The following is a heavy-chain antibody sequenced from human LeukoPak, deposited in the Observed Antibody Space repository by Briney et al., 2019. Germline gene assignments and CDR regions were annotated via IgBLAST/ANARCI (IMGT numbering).Heavy chain of an antibody. V-gene: IGHV4-39*01. D-gene: IGHD3-3*01. Sequence: SETLSLTCTVSGGSISSSSYYWGWIRQPPGKGLEWIGSIYYSGSTYYNPSLKSRVTVSVDTSKNQFSLKLSPVTAADTAVYYCARRSYDFWSGTYYFDYWGQGTLVTVSS. CDR3: ARRSYDFWSGTYYFDY. CDR1: GGSISSSSYY. CDR2: IYYSGST. J-gene: IGHJ4*02.